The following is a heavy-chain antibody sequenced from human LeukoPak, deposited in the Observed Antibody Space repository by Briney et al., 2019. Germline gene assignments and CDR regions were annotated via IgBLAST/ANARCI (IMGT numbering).Heavy chain of an antibody. V-gene: IGHV1-18*01. CDR2: ISAYNGNT. D-gene: IGHD3-3*01. Sequence: ASVKVSCKASGYTFTSYGISWVRQAPGQGLEWKGWISAYNGNTNYAQKLQGRVTMTTDTSTSTAYMELRSLRSDDTAVYYCARDLDDFWSGRGIFDYWGQGTLVTVSS. CDR1: GYTFTSYG. CDR3: ARDLDDFWSGRGIFDY. J-gene: IGHJ4*02.